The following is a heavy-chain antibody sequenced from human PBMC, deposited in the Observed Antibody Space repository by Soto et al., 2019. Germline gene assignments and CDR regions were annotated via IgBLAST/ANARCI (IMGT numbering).Heavy chain of an antibody. CDR3: AGGNALDV. V-gene: IGHV3-7*01. Sequence: GGSLRLSCAASRFTLSTYWMTWVRQAPGKGLEWVANINQDGSEKYYMDSVKGRFTISRDNAKNSLYLQMTSLRAEDTAVYHCAGGNALDVWGQGTTVTVSS. D-gene: IGHD1-1*01. CDR1: RFTLSTYW. CDR2: INQDGSEK. J-gene: IGHJ6*02.